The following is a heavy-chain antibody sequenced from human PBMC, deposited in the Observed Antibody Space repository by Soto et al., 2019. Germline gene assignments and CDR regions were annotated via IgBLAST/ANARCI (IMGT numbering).Heavy chain of an antibody. CDR2: ISYDATNK. J-gene: IGHJ4*02. CDR3: ARAVTRDFDY. D-gene: IGHD4-17*01. CDR1: GFTFSDYT. Sequence: QVQLVESGGGVVQPGRSPRLSCAASGFTFSDYTIHWVRQAPGKGLEWVALISYDATNKYYSDSVKGRFTISRDNSKNTLYLQMNSLRPEDTAVYYCARAVTRDFDYWGQGTLVTVSS. V-gene: IGHV3-30-3*01.